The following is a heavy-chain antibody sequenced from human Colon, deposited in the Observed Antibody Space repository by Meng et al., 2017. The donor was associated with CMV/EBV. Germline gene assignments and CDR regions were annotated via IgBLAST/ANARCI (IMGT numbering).Heavy chain of an antibody. CDR1: GGSISRYY. Sequence: SETLSLTCAVSGGSISRYYWTWVRQPPGKGLEWIAYIYYSGATSYNPSFKSRGTISVDTSKNQFSLKLNSVTAADTAVYYCARVGSSGWELAFWGPGTLVTVSS. CDR3: ARVGSSGWELAF. J-gene: IGHJ4*02. CDR2: IYYSGAT. D-gene: IGHD6-19*01. V-gene: IGHV4-59*01.